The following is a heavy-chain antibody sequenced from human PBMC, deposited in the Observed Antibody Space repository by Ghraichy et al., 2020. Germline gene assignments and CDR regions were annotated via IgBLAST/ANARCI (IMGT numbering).Heavy chain of an antibody. Sequence: ASVKVSCKASGYSFINYGISWVRQAPGQGLEWLGLITTKSGNTQYGWKFQDRVTMTTDTSTSTAYMELRSLRSDDTAVYYCARGINYFDPWGQGTLVTVSS. V-gene: IGHV1-18*01. J-gene: IGHJ5*02. CDR2: ITTKSGNT. CDR1: GYSFINYG. D-gene: IGHD5-24*01. CDR3: ARGINYFDP.